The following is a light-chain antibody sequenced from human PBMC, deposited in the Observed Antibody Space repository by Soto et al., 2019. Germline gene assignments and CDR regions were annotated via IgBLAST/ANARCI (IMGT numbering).Light chain of an antibody. J-gene: IGKJ3*01. Sequence: DIQMTQSPSSLSASVGDRVTITCRASQSISSYLNWYQQKPGKAPNLLIYAASSLQSGVPSKFSGSGSGTDFTLTSSSLQPEDVATYYCQQSYSAPFTFGPGTKVDIK. CDR3: QQSYSAPFT. CDR2: AAS. V-gene: IGKV1-39*01. CDR1: QSISSY.